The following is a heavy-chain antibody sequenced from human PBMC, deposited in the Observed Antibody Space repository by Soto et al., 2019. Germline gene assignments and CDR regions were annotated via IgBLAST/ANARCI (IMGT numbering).Heavy chain of an antibody. CDR3: AQNGQWLATPPVA. Sequence: GSLRLSCAASGFTFSTYAMSWVRQAPGKGLEWVSAISRSGGSTHYADSVKGRFTISRDNSKSTLYLQMNSLRAEDTAIYYCAQNGQWLATPPVAWGQGSLVTVSS. D-gene: IGHD6-19*01. J-gene: IGHJ4*02. CDR1: GFTFSTYA. V-gene: IGHV3-23*01. CDR2: ISRSGGST.